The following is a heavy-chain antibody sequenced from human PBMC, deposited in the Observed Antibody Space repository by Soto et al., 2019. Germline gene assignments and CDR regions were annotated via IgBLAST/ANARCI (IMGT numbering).Heavy chain of an antibody. CDR1: GGCSSRGSYY. J-gene: IGHJ6*03. CDR2: IYYSGST. D-gene: IGHD1-7*01. CDR3: AREVITGTTVYYYYYMDV. Sequence: LVPLSHACPVAGGCSSRGSYYCSWIRQHPGKGLEWIGYIYYSGSTNYNPSLKSRVTISVDTSKNQFSLKLSSVTAADTAVYYCAREVITGTTVYYYYYMDVWGKGTTVTVSS. V-gene: IGHV4-61*01.